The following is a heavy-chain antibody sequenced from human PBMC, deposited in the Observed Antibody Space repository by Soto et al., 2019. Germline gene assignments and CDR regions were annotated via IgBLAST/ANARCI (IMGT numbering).Heavy chain of an antibody. D-gene: IGHD1-26*01. J-gene: IGHJ6*02. CDR2: ISSSGSSI. Sequence: GGSLRLSCAASGLTFSGYEMNWVRQAPGKGLEWVSYISSSGSSISYTDSVKGRFTITRDNAKNSLYLQMNSLRAEDTAVYYCATDSGSYSGYSYYAMDVWGQGTTVTVSS. CDR3: ATDSGSYSGYSYYAMDV. V-gene: IGHV3-48*03. CDR1: GLTFSGYE.